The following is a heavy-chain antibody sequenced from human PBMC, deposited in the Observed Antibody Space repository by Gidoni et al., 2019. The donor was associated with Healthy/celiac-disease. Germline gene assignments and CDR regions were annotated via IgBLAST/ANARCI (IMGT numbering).Heavy chain of an antibody. V-gene: IGHV4-39*01. D-gene: IGHD2-21*01. CDR1: GGSISSSSYY. J-gene: IGHJ6*02. CDR3: ALAYCGGDCYSGDYYNYYGMDV. Sequence: QLQLQESGPGLVTPSETLSLTCTVSGGSISSSSYYWGWIRQPPGKGLEWIGGIYYSGSTYYNPSLKSRVTISVDTSKNQFSLKLSSVTAADTAVYYCALAYCGGDCYSGDYYNYYGMDVWGQGTTVTVSS. CDR2: IYYSGST.